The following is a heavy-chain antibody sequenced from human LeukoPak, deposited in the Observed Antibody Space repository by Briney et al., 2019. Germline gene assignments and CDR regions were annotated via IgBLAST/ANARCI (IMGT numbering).Heavy chain of an antibody. CDR1: GFTFSTYW. CDR3: ARHSTVLPWFGEPRNDYFDY. D-gene: IGHD3-10*01. CDR2: INSDGSDT. Sequence: GGSLRLSCAASGFTFSTYWMHWVRQAPGKGLVWVSRINSDGSDTSYADSVKGRFTISRDNAKNTLYLQMNSLRAEDTAVYYCARHSTVLPWFGEPRNDYFDYWGQGTLVTVSS. J-gene: IGHJ4*02. V-gene: IGHV3-74*01.